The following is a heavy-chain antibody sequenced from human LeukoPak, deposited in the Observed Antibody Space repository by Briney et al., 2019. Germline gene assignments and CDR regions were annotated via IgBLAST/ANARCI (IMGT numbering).Heavy chain of an antibody. CDR1: GFTFRSYA. CDR3: SLSGDNDAFDI. Sequence: PGGSLRLSCAASGFTFRSYAMNWVRQAPGKGLEWVSVISGSGGSTYDADSVKGRFTISRDNSKNTLYLQMNSLRAEDTAVYYCSLSGDNDAFDIWGQGTKVTVSS. CDR2: ISGSGGST. V-gene: IGHV3-23*01. D-gene: IGHD3-10*01. J-gene: IGHJ3*02.